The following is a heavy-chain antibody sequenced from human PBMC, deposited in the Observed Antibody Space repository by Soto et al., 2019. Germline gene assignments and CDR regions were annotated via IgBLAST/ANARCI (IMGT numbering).Heavy chain of an antibody. CDR1: GFTLSAYW. Sequence: EVQLEESGGDLVQPGGSLRLSCAASGFTLSAYWMTWVRQAPGKGLEWVANIKRDGSKKSYLDSVRGRFTISSDNVGNSLYLQMDSLRADDTALYHCARDVSPGSSSLYLDAFDIWGQGTMVTISS. CDR3: ARDVSPGSSSLYLDAFDI. D-gene: IGHD6-13*01. J-gene: IGHJ3*02. CDR2: IKRDGSKK. V-gene: IGHV3-7*05.